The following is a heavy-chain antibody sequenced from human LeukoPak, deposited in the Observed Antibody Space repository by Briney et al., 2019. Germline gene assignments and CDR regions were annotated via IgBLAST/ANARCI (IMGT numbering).Heavy chain of an antibody. V-gene: IGHV4-39*01. CDR1: GGSISSSSYY. D-gene: IGHD3-9*01. Sequence: SETLSLTCTVSGGSISSSSYYWGWIRQPPGKGLEWIGSIYYSGRIYYNPSLKSRVTISVDTSKNQFSLKLSSVTAADTAVYYCARQYYDILTGYYQTFDYWGQGTLVTVSS. CDR2: IYYSGRI. J-gene: IGHJ4*02. CDR3: ARQYYDILTGYYQTFDY.